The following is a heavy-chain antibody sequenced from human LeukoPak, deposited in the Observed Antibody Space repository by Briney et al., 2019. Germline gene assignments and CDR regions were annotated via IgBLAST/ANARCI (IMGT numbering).Heavy chain of an antibody. CDR2: INPNSGGT. CDR3: ARVTEHTAMVHWYFDL. V-gene: IGHV1-2*02. D-gene: IGHD5-18*01. CDR1: GYMXTGHY. Sequence: ASVKVSYKASGYMXTGHYMHGVRQAPGQGHEWMGWINPNSGGTNYAQKFQGRVTITSDTSISTAYMELSSLRSGDTAVYYCARVTEHTAMVHWYFDLWGSGTRVTV. J-gene: IGHJ2*01.